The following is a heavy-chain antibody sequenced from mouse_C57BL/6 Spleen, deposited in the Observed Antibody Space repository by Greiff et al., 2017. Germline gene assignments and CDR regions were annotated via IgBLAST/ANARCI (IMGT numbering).Heavy chain of an antibody. V-gene: IGHV1-4*01. D-gene: IGHD2-4*01. CDR2: INPSSGYT. J-gene: IGHJ2*01. Sequence: QVQLQQSGAELARPGASVKMSCKASGYTFTSYTMHWVKQRPGQGLEWIGYINPSSGYTKYNQKFKDKATLTADKSSSTAYMQLSSLTSEDSAVYFFGRRGDDYGYFDYWGQGTTLTVSS. CDR3: GRRGDDYGYFDY. CDR1: GYTFTSYT.